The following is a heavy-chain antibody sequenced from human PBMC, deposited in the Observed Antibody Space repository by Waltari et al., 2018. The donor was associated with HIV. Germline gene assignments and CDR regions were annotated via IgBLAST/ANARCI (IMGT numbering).Heavy chain of an antibody. CDR1: TFTDFA. CDR2: INTETGKP. CDR3: ARLNLKNGHLPSY. J-gene: IGHJ4*02. V-gene: IGHV7-4-1*02. D-gene: IGHD2-8*01. Sequence: TFTDFALNWVRQAPGQGLQWMGWINTETGKPAYAQDFTGRFVISLDTSVSTTYLQISSLKAEDTAVYYCARLNLKNGHLPSYWGQGTLVTVSS.